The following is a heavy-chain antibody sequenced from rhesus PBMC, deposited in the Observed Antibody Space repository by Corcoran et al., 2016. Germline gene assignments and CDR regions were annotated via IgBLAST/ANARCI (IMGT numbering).Heavy chain of an antibody. V-gene: IGHV4-173*01. Sequence: QVQLQESGPGLVKPSETLSLTCAVSGGSISSNYWSWIRQPPGKGLEWIGRISGSGGHTHYNPSLKSRVPLSTDTSKNQFSLALSAVAAADTAVYYCARVERWLAYFDYWGQGVLVTVSS. D-gene: IGHD6-37*01. CDR1: GGSISSNY. CDR2: ISGSGGHT. J-gene: IGHJ4*01. CDR3: ARVERWLAYFDY.